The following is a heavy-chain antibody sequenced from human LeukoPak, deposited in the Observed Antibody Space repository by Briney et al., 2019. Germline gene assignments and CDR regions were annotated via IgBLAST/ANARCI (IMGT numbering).Heavy chain of an antibody. CDR2: MNPNSGNT. J-gene: IGHJ4*02. D-gene: IGHD4-17*01. CDR3: ARGIGPTTVTTLEYYFDY. Sequence: GASVKVSCKASGYTFTSYDINWVRQATGQGLEWMGWMNPNSGNTGYAQKFQGRVTMTRNTSISTAYMELSSLRSEDTAVYYCARGIGPTTVTTLEYYFDYWGQGTLVTVSS. V-gene: IGHV1-8*01. CDR1: GYTFTSYD.